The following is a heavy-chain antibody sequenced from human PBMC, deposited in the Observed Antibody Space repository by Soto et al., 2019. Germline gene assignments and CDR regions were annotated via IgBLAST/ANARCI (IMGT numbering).Heavy chain of an antibody. CDR1: GGSISSYY. Sequence: QVQLQESGPGLVKPSETLSLTCTVSGGSISSYYWSWIRQPPGKGLEWIGYIFYSGSTNYNPSLKSRVTISVDTSKNQFSLKLSSVTAADTAVYYCARAGPEMDSWGQGTLVTVSS. CDR3: ARAGPEMDS. J-gene: IGHJ4*02. D-gene: IGHD3-10*01. V-gene: IGHV4-59*01. CDR2: IFYSGST.